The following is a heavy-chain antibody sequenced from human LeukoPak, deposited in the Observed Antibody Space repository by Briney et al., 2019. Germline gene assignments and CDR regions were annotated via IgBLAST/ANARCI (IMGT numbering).Heavy chain of an antibody. V-gene: IGHV1-8*03. CDR3: ARGRSMDV. Sequence: ASVKVSCKASGYIFIDYEINWVRQATGQGLEWMGWMNPKSGDTGYEQKFQGRVTITRDSSISTVYMELSSLRSEDTALYYCARGRSMDVWGKGTTVTVSS. CDR1: GYIFIDYE. J-gene: IGHJ6*03. CDR2: MNPKSGDT.